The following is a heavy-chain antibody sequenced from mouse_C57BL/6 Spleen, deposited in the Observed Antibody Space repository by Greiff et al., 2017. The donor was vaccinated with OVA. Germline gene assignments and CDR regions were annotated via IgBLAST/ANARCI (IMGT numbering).Heavy chain of an antibody. CDR2: IYPSDSET. V-gene: IGHV1-61*01. CDR1: GYTFTSYW. Sequence: QVQLQQPGAELVRPGSSVKLSCKASGYTFTSYWMDWVKQRPGQGLEWIGNIYPSDSETHYNQKFKDKATLTVDKSSSTAYMQLSSLTSEDSAVYYCARRNGNGYSDYWGQGTTLTVSS. J-gene: IGHJ2*01. D-gene: IGHD2-1*01. CDR3: ARRNGNGYSDY.